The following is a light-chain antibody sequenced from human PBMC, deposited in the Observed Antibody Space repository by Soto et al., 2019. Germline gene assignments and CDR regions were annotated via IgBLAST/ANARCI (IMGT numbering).Light chain of an antibody. CDR2: DIS. Sequence: EIAMTQWRGILSASPGEGVTLSCRAAQDVTTNFAWYQQKRGQAPRLLIYDISSRATGVPARFSGSGSGTEFTLSISGLQSEDFAVYYCQQDNNWPPWTFGQGTKVDIK. J-gene: IGKJ1*01. CDR3: QQDNNWPPWT. CDR1: QDVTTN. V-gene: IGKV3-15*01.